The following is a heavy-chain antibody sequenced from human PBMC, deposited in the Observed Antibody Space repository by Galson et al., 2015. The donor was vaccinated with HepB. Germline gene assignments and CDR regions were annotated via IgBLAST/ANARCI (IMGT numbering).Heavy chain of an antibody. V-gene: IGHV3-30-3*01. CDR1: GFTFSSYA. CDR3: ARDIDDYYYDSSGYPDY. J-gene: IGHJ4*02. D-gene: IGHD3-22*01. CDR2: IPYDGSNK. Sequence: SLRLSCAASGFTFSSYAMHWVRQAPGKGLEWVAVIPYDGSNKYYADSVKGRFTISRDNSKNTLYLQMNSLRAEDTAVYYCARDIDDYYYDSSGYPDYWGQGTLVTVSS.